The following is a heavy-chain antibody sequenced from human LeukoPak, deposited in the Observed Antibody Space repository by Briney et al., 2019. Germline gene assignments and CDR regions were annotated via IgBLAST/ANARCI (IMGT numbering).Heavy chain of an antibody. Sequence: GESLKISCKGSGYNFANYWIGWVRQMPGKGLEWMGIIYPGDSKTRYGPSFQGQVSISADKSISTAYLQWSGLEAPDTAMYYCARLSQLNYADYWGQGTLVTVSS. J-gene: IGHJ4*02. V-gene: IGHV5-51*01. D-gene: IGHD1-7*01. CDR2: IYPGDSKT. CDR1: GYNFANYW. CDR3: ARLSQLNYADY.